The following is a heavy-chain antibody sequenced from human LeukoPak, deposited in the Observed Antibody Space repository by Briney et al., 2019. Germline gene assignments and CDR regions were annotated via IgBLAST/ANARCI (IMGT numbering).Heavy chain of an antibody. J-gene: IGHJ4*02. D-gene: IGHD1-26*01. V-gene: IGHV3-23*01. CDR1: GFTFSSYA. CDR2: ISGSSGGT. Sequence: GGSLRLSCAASGFTFSSYAMTWVRQSPGKGLEWVSGISGSSGGTYYADSVKGRFTISRDNSKNTPYLQMNSLRAEDTAIYYCAKATKIVGATTFDYWGQGTLVTVSS. CDR3: AKATKIVGATTFDY.